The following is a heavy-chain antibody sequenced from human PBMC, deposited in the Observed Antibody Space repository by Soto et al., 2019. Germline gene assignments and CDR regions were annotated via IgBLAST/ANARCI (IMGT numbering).Heavy chain of an antibody. Sequence: SETLSLTCTVSGGSISSSSYYWGWIRQPPGKGLECIGSVYYSGCTYYIPSLKSRVTISVETPKNQFSLKLGSVTAADTAVYYCARLDRYGYDYGMDVWGQGTTVT. CDR1: GGSISSSSYY. D-gene: IGHD5-18*01. V-gene: IGHV4-39*01. CDR3: ARLDRYGYDYGMDV. CDR2: VYYSGCT. J-gene: IGHJ6*02.